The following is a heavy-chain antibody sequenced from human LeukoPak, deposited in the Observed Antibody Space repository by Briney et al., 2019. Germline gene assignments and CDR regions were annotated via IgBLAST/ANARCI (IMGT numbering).Heavy chain of an antibody. CDR1: GDSISSSSYF. J-gene: IGHJ4*02. Sequence: PSETLSLTCTVSGDSISSSSYFWGWIRQPPGKGLEWIGSISYSGNTYYNPSLKSRVPISVDTSKNQFSLNLNSVAAADTAVYYCARPGYYGDYAFDYWGQGTLVTVSS. CDR2: ISYSGNT. CDR3: ARPGYYGDYAFDY. D-gene: IGHD4-17*01. V-gene: IGHV4-39*01.